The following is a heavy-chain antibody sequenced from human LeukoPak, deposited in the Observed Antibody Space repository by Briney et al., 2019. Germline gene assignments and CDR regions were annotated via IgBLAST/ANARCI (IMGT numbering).Heavy chain of an antibody. J-gene: IGHJ4*02. Sequence: GGSLRLSCAASGFTFSSSGMHWVRQAPGKGLEWVAFIRFDGSIKYYADSVKGRFTISRDNSKNTMYLQMNSLRAEDTAVYYCAKGLYFDWWSYFDYWGQGTLVTVSS. CDR3: AKGLYFDWWSYFDY. D-gene: IGHD3-9*01. V-gene: IGHV3-30*02. CDR2: IRFDGSIK. CDR1: GFTFSSSG.